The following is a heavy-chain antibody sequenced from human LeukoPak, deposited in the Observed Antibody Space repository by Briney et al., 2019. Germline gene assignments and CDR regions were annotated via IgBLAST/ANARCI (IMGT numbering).Heavy chain of an antibody. J-gene: IGHJ5*02. CDR1: GFTFSDYY. CDR2: ISSSSSSYT. Sequence: PGGSLRLSCAASGFTFSDYYMSWIRQAPGKGLEWVSYISSSSSSYTNYADSVKGRFTISRDNAKNSLYLQMNSLRAEDTAVYYCARERGYSYVDTRGLIWFDPWGQGTLVTVSS. D-gene: IGHD5-18*01. V-gene: IGHV3-11*05. CDR3: ARERGYSYVDTRGLIWFDP.